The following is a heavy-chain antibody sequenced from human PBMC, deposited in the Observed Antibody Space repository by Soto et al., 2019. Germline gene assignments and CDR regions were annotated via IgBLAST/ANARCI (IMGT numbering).Heavy chain of an antibody. CDR1: GYMFNTYG. Sequence: QVQLLQSGAEVKKPGASVKVSCKASGYMFNTYGITWVRQAPGQGLEWMGWISVYNGNIDYAQKFEGRVNMTIYTSTSTAYMGLKSLTSDDTAVYYCARTYGSGDYFLPFEYWGQGTPVSVSS. V-gene: IGHV1-18*01. CDR2: ISVYNGNI. D-gene: IGHD3-10*01. J-gene: IGHJ4*02. CDR3: ARTYGSGDYFLPFEY.